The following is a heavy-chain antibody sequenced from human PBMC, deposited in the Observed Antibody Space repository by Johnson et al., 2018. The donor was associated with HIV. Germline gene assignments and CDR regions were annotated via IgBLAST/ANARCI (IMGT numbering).Heavy chain of an antibody. Sequence: VQLVESGGGVVRPGGSLRLSCAASGFRFDDYGMTWVRQAPGKGLEWVSGIHWNGGTTAYADSVKGRFTISRDNSKNTLYLQMNSLRAEDTAVYYCVRGLDIWGQGTEVTVSS. CDR2: IHWNGGTT. CDR1: GFRFDDYG. V-gene: IGHV3-20*04. CDR3: VRGLDI. J-gene: IGHJ3*02.